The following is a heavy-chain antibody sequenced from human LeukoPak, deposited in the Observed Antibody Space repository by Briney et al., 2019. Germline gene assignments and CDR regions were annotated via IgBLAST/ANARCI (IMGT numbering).Heavy chain of an antibody. J-gene: IGHJ4*02. Sequence: GGSLRLSCAVSGLTFSSSWMDWVRQAPGKGLEWVASINPDGNKKYSADSVKGRFTISRDNAENSLYLQMNSLRVEDTAVYYCAKSLYGGCDYWGQGTVVTVSS. V-gene: IGHV3-7*03. CDR1: GLTFSSSW. CDR3: AKSLYGGCDY. D-gene: IGHD3-16*02. CDR2: INPDGNKK.